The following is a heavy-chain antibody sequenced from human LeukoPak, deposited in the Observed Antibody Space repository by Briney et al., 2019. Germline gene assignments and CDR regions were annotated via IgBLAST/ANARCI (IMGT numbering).Heavy chain of an antibody. J-gene: IGHJ6*03. CDR2: ITSGSSYI. Sequence: PGGSLRLSCAAFGFSFSSYNMNWVRQAPGEGLEWVSSITSGSSYIYYADSVKGRFTISRDNAQSSLYLQMDSLRAEDTAVYYCARDPYSGHYGNDYYYYMDVWGKGTTVTISS. D-gene: IGHD5-12*01. V-gene: IGHV3-21*01. CDR3: ARDPYSGHYGNDYYYYMDV. CDR1: GFSFSSYN.